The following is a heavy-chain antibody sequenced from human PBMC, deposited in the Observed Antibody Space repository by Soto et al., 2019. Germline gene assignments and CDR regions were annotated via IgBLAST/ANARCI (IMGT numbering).Heavy chain of an antibody. J-gene: IGHJ6*02. CDR3: ARLFQQQLLYYYGMDV. V-gene: IGHV4-39*01. CDR2: IYYSGST. Sequence: SETLSLTCTVSGGSISSSSYYWGWIRQPPGKGLEWIGSIYYSGSTYYNPSLKSRVTISVDTSKNQFSLKLSSVTAADTAVYYCARLFQQQLLYYYGMDVWGQGTTVTVSS. D-gene: IGHD6-13*01. CDR1: GGSISSSSYY.